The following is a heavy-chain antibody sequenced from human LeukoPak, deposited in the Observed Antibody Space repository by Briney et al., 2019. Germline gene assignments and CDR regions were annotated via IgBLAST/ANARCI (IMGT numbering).Heavy chain of an antibody. CDR1: GFTFSSYD. Sequence: GGSLRLSCAASGFTFSSYDMHWVRQGTGKGLEWVSAIGTAGDTYYPGSGKGRFTTSRENAKNSLYLQMNSLRVGDTAVYYCARGRGWGTFDIWGQGTMVTVSS. D-gene: IGHD3-10*01. J-gene: IGHJ3*02. CDR3: ARGRGWGTFDI. CDR2: IGTAGDT. V-gene: IGHV3-13*04.